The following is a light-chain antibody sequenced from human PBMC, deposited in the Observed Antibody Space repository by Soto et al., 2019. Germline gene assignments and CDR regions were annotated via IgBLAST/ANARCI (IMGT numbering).Light chain of an antibody. CDR1: QDISNY. V-gene: IGKV1-33*01. J-gene: IGKJ4*01. CDR3: QQYDNLTPVT. CDR2: DAS. Sequence: DLPMNQSPSSLSASVGDRVTITCQARQDISNYLNWYQQTPVKAPKLLIYDASTLETGVPSMLRGSESRTDCTFTISSHQPADSVTYYCQQYDNLTPVTCGGGTKVEIK.